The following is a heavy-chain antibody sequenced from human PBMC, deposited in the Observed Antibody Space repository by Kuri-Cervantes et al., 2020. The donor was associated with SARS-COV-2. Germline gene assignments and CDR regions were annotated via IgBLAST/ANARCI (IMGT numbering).Heavy chain of an antibody. Sequence: SETLSLTCTVSGGSISSSSYYWGWIRQPPGKGLEWIGEINHSGSTNYNPSLKSRVTISVDTSKNQFSLKLSSVTAADTAVYYCASLGDYDDYWGQGTLVTVSS. J-gene: IGHJ4*02. D-gene: IGHD4-17*01. CDR3: ASLGDYDDY. CDR2: INHSGST. V-gene: IGHV4-39*07. CDR1: GGSISSSSYY.